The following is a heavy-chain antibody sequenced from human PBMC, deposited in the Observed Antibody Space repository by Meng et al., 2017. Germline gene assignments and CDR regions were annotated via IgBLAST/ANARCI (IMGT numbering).Heavy chain of an antibody. Sequence: VQCGVEVKNAGASVTVHWSPSRYNYPDSYLTGVRRAPGQGLEGLGRINPKSGDTHYAQKFQARVTMTGDTSISTAYMELSGLRSDDTAMYYCARDEDISAAGKLFGDYWGQGTLVTVSS. V-gene: IGHV1-2*06. CDR2: INPKSGDT. D-gene: IGHD6-25*01. CDR3: ARDEDISAAGKLFGDY. J-gene: IGHJ4*02. CDR1: RYNYPDSY.